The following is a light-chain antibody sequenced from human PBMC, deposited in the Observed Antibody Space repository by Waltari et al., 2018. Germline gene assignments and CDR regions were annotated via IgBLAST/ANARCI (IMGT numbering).Light chain of an antibody. V-gene: IGKV1-5*03. CDR1: QRISRW. CDR3: QEYSTSSLS. Sequence: DIQMTQSPSLLSASVGDSVTITCRASQRISRWLAWYQQKPGQAPKMLIYKSANLDSGVPSRFSGLGSGTEFTLTISSLQPDDFATYYCQEYSTSSLSFAGGTKVDI. CDR2: KSA. J-gene: IGKJ4*01.